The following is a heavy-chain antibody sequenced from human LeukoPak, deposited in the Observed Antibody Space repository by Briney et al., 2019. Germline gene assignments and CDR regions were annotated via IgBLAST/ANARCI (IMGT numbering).Heavy chain of an antibody. Sequence: GSLRLSCAASGFTFSSYSMNWIRQSPGKGLEWIGEINHSGSTNYNPSLKSRVTMSVDTSKNQFSLRLNSVTAADTAIYYCARPKYSSSWYFDSWGHGTLVTVSS. CDR3: ARPKYSSSWYFDS. D-gene: IGHD6-13*01. CDR1: GFTFSSYS. V-gene: IGHV4-34*01. J-gene: IGHJ4*01. CDR2: INHSGST.